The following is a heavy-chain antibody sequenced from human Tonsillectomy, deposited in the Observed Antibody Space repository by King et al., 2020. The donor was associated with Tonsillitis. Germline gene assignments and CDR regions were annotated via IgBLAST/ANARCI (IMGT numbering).Heavy chain of an antibody. Sequence: QLVQSGGGLVQPGGSLRLSCGVSGLTFINYWMSWVRQAPGKGLEWVANIKQDGSEKYYVDSVKGRFTISRDNAKNSLYLQMNSLRAEDTAVYYCARVDQMGIAPFHYGMDVWGQGTTVTVSS. CDR2: IKQDGSEK. J-gene: IGHJ6*02. CDR3: ARVDQMGIAPFHYGMDV. CDR1: GLTFINYW. D-gene: IGHD6-13*01. V-gene: IGHV3-7*01.